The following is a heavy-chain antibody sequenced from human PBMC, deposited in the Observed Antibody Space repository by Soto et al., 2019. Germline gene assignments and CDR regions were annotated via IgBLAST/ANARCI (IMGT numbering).Heavy chain of an antibody. CDR3: VKDDGGSPSTPPL. Sequence: EVQLLESGGGLVQPGGSLRLSCAASGITISNYPMSWVRQAPGKGLEWVSGISGSGDRTYYADSAKGRFTISKDISKYSLSLQVDSLGVDDTAVYFCVKDDGGSPSTPPLWGQGTLVTVSS. V-gene: IGHV3-23*01. CDR1: GITISNYP. J-gene: IGHJ4*02. D-gene: IGHD3-10*01. CDR2: ISGSGDRT.